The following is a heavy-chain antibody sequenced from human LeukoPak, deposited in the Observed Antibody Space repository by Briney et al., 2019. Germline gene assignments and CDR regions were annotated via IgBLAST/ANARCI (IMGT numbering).Heavy chain of an antibody. CDR2: IYTSGST. J-gene: IGHJ5*02. Sequence: SETLSLTCTASGGPISSYYWSWIRQPAGKGLEWIGRIYTSGSTNYNPSLKSRVTMSVDTSKNQFSLKLRSVTAADTAVYYCARDSSSWGDNWFDPWGQGTLVTVSS. V-gene: IGHV4-4*07. CDR3: ARDSSSWGDNWFDP. D-gene: IGHD6-13*01. CDR1: GGPISSYY.